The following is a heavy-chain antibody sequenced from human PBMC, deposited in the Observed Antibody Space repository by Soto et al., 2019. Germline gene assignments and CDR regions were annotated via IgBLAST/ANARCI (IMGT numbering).Heavy chain of an antibody. CDR3: ARGRDYDSSGYHPGGWYYNCMDV. V-gene: IGHV1-69*06. D-gene: IGHD3-22*01. CDR2: IIPIFGTA. CDR1: GGTFSSYA. J-gene: IGHJ6*02. Sequence: SVKVSCKASGGTFSSYAISWVRQAPGQGLEWMGGIIPIFGTANYAQKFQGRVTITADKSTSTAYMELSSLRSEDTAAYYCARGRDYDSSGYHPGGWYYNCMDVCGQGTTGTVS.